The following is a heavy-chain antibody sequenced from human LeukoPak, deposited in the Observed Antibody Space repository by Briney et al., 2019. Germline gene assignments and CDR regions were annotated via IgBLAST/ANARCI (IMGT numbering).Heavy chain of an antibody. V-gene: IGHV3-48*03. Sequence: GGSLRLSCAASGFTFSSYEMNWVRQAPGKGLEWVSYISSSGSTIYYADSVKGRFTISRDNAKNSLYLQMNSLRAEDTAVYYCARDGGGGYGDPYYYYYGMDVWGQGTTVTVSS. CDR3: ARDGGGGYGDPYYYYYGMDV. CDR1: GFTFSSYE. CDR2: ISSSGSTI. D-gene: IGHD4-17*01. J-gene: IGHJ6*02.